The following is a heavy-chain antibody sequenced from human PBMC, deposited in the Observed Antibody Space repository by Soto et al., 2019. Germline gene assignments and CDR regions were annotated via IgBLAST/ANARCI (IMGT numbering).Heavy chain of an antibody. V-gene: IGHV4-31*03. Sequence: QVQLQESGPGLVKPSQTLSLTCTVSGGSISSGGYYWSWIRQHPGKGLEWIGYIYYSWSTYYNPSLKSRVTIPLDTSKNQFSLKLSSVTAADTAVYYCARVRRPPSCKGYYYGMDVWGQGTTVTVSS. CDR2: IYYSWST. J-gene: IGHJ6*02. CDR3: ARVRRPPSCKGYYYGMDV. CDR1: GGSISSGGYY. D-gene: IGHD2-8*01.